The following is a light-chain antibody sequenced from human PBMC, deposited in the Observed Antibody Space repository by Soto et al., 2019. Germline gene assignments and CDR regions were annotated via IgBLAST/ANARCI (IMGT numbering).Light chain of an antibody. CDR3: QQSYSLAPLT. J-gene: IGKJ4*01. CDR1: QSISNH. CDR2: AAS. Sequence: DIQMTQSPSSLSASVEDRVIITCRASQSISNHLNWYQQKPGKAPKLLIFAASSLQSGVPSRFSGSRSGPDFTLTISSLQPEDFATYYCQQSYSLAPLTFGGGTKVDIK. V-gene: IGKV1-39*01.